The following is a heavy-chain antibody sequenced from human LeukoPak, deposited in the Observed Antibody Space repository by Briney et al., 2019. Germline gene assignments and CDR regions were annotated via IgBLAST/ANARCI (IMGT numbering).Heavy chain of an antibody. CDR3: AREGIAVTTSPFDY. J-gene: IGHJ4*02. D-gene: IGHD3-22*01. Sequence: SETLSLTCTVSGGSISSDSYYWGWIRQSPGKGLEWIGNIYYSGSTYYNLSLKSRVTISLDTSKNQFSLNLKSVTAADTAVYYCAREGIAVTTSPFDYWGQGTLVTVSS. CDR2: IYYSGST. V-gene: IGHV4-39*07. CDR1: GGSISSDSYY.